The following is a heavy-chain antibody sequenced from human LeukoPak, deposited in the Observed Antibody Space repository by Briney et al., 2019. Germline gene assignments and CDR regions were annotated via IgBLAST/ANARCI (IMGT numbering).Heavy chain of an antibody. V-gene: IGHV3-33*01. CDR3: ARLRYDYYGMDV. CDR2: IWYDGSNK. CDR1: GFTFSSYG. J-gene: IGHJ6*02. Sequence: GGSLRLSCAASGFTFSSYGMHWVRQAPGKGLEWVAVIWYDGSNKYYADSVEGRFTISRDNSKSTLYLQMNSLRAEDTAVYYCARLRYDYYGMDVWGQGTTVTVSS.